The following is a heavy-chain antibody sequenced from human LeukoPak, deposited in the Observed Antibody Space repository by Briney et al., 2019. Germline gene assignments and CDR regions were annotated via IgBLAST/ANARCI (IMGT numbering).Heavy chain of an antibody. CDR1: GYTFTAYY. V-gene: IGHV1-2*02. D-gene: IGHD4-17*01. CDR2: INPNSGGT. CDR3: ARGASGVYTVTTSWFDH. Sequence: ASVKVSCKASGYTFTAYYMHWVRQAPGQGLEWMGWINPNSGGTNYAQKFQGRVTMTRDTSISTAYMELSRLRSDDTAVYYCARGASGVYTVTTSWFDHWGQGTLITVSS. J-gene: IGHJ5*02.